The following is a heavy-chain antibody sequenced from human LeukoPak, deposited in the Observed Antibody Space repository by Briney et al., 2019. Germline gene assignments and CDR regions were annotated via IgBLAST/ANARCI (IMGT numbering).Heavy chain of an antibody. J-gene: IGHJ4*02. CDR3: ARAPSYSSSSMARY. V-gene: IGHV1-18*01. Sequence: GASVKVSCRASGYTFTSYGISWVRQAPGQGLEWMGWISAYNGNTNYAQKLQGRVTMTTDTSTSTAYMELRSLRSDDTAVYYCARAPSYSSSSMARYWGQGTLVTVSS. CDR2: ISAYNGNT. D-gene: IGHD6-6*01. CDR1: GYTFTSYG.